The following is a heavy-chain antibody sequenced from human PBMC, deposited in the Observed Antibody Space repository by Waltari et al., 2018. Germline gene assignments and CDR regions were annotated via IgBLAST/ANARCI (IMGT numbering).Heavy chain of an antibody. CDR1: GGSFSGYY. D-gene: IGHD6-19*01. J-gene: IGHJ4*02. CDR2: INHSGST. V-gene: IGHV4-34*01. CDR3: ARGVGSGWAGGDY. Sequence: QVQLQQWGAGLLKPSETLSLTCAVDGGSFSGYYWSWIRQPPGKGLEWIGEINHSGSTNYNPSLKSRVTISVDTSKNQFSLKLSSVTAADTAVYYCARGVGSGWAGGDYWGQGTLVTVSS.